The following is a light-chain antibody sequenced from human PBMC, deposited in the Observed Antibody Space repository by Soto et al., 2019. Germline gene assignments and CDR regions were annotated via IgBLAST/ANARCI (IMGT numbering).Light chain of an antibody. V-gene: IGKV1-39*01. CDR3: QLSYKTPHT. Sequence: DIQMTQSPSSLSASVGDRVTITCRASQGVSAYLLWYQQRQGTAPKLLIYAASNLVSWVPSRFSGSGAGTNYTRTIRSLQPEDFATYYCQLSYKTPHTFGQGTKLETK. CDR1: QGVSAY. CDR2: AAS. J-gene: IGKJ2*01.